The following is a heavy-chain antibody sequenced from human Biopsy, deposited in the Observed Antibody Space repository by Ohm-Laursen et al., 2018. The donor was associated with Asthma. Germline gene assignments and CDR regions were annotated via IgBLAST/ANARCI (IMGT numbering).Heavy chain of an antibody. D-gene: IGHD4-11*01. V-gene: IGHV1-69*01. CDR2: IIPMFGTT. CDR1: GGTFSNYV. Sequence: SSVKVSCKASGGTFSNYVFSWVRQAPGQGLEWMGGIIPMFGTTKYTQKFQARVSITADEATSTVYMELSSLRSEDTAVYYCARVLTTEEGDTWFDPWGQGTLVTASS. J-gene: IGHJ5*02. CDR3: ARVLTTEEGDTWFDP.